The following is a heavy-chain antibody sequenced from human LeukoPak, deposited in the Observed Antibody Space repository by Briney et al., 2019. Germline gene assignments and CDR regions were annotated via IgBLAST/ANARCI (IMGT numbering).Heavy chain of an antibody. J-gene: IGHJ4*02. CDR3: ARVPYYYGSGSYPDY. D-gene: IGHD3-10*01. CDR2: IYYSGST. Sequence: KPSETLSLTCTVSGGSISSSSYYWGWIRQPPGKGLEWIGSIYYSGSTYYNPSLKSRVTISVDTSKNQFSLKLSSVTAADTAVYYCARVPYYYGSGSYPDYWGQGTLVTVSS. CDR1: GGSISSSSYY. V-gene: IGHV4-39*01.